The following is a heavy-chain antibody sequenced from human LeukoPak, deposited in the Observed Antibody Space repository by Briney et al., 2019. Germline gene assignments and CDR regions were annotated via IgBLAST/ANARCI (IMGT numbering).Heavy chain of an antibody. CDR2: IYYSKNT. J-gene: IGHJ4*02. CDR1: GGSISSSSAY. CDR3: VSPRGFSYGYFDY. Sequence: SETLSLTCTVSGGSISSSSAYWGWLRQPPGKGLEWIGSIYYSKNTYYNPSLKSRVTISADTSKNQFSLTLGSVSATDTAVYYCVSPRGFSYGYFDYWGQGTLVTVSS. D-gene: IGHD5-18*01. V-gene: IGHV4-39*01.